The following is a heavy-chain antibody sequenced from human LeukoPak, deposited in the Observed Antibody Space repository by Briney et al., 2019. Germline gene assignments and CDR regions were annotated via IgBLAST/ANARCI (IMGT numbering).Heavy chain of an antibody. CDR1: GGSIRSSYYY. Sequence: PSETLSLTCTVSGGSIRSSYYYWGWIRQPPGKGLEWIGSIYDSGSTYYNPPLKSRVTISVDTSKNQFSLKLSSVTAADTAVYYCARYLIGADWTNWFDPWGQGTLVTVSS. V-gene: IGHV4-39*07. CDR3: ARYLIGADWTNWFDP. D-gene: IGHD1-1*01. CDR2: IYDSGST. J-gene: IGHJ5*02.